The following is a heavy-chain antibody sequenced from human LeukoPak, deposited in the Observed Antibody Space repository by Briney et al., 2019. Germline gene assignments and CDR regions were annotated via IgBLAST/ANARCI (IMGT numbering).Heavy chain of an antibody. V-gene: IGHV3-30-3*01. CDR1: GFTFSSYA. Sequence: GGSLRLSCAASGFTFSSYAMHWVRQAPGKGLEWVAVISYDGSNKYYADSVKGRFTISRDNSKNTLYLQMNSLRAEDTAVYYCVRDAPIAAGYYYYMDVWGKGTTVTVSS. CDR2: ISYDGSNK. CDR3: VRDAPIAAGYYYYMDV. D-gene: IGHD6-13*01. J-gene: IGHJ6*03.